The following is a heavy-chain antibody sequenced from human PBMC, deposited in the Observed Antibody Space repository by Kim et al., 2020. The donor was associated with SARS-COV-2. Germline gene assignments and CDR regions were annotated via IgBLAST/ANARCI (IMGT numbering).Heavy chain of an antibody. J-gene: IGHJ6*02. Sequence: SETLSLTCTVSGGSISSYYWSWIRQPPGKGLEWIGYIYYSGSTNYNPSLKSRVTISVDTSKNQFSLKLSSVTAADTAVYYCARDSSWYGGGDYYYYGMDVWGQGTTVTVSS. D-gene: IGHD6-13*01. CDR1: GGSISSYY. CDR2: IYYSGST. V-gene: IGHV4-59*13. CDR3: ARDSSWYGGGDYYYYGMDV.